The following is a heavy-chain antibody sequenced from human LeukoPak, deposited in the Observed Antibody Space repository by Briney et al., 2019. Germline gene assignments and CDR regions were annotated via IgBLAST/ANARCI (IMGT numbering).Heavy chain of an antibody. V-gene: IGHV3-33*03. Sequence: PGGSLRLSCAASGFSFSTFVVHWVRQAPGKGLEWVAVIRPDGSHISYVDPVKGRFTISKDNAKNTVYLQMNNLRAEDTAVYYCVSFYEAYWGRGTLVTVSS. J-gene: IGHJ4*02. D-gene: IGHD2/OR15-2a*01. CDR2: IRPDGSHI. CDR3: VSFYEAY. CDR1: GFSFSTFV.